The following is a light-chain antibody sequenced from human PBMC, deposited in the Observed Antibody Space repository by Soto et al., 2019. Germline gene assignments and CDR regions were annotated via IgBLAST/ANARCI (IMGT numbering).Light chain of an antibody. V-gene: IGKV3-20*01. J-gene: IGKJ5*01. CDR3: QQYDNSPIT. Sequence: EVVMTQSPATLSVSPGERATLSCRASQSVRSNLAWYQQKPGQAPRLLIYGASSRATGIPDRFSGTGSETDFTLTISGLEPEDFAVYYCQQYDNSPITFGQGTRLEIK. CDR2: GAS. CDR1: QSVRSN.